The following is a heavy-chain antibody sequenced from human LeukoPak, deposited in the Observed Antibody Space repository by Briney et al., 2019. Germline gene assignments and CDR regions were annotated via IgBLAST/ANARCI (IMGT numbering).Heavy chain of an antibody. V-gene: IGHV3-66*01. CDR1: GFTVSSNY. CDR2: IYSGGST. Sequence: GGSLRLSCAASGFTVSSNYMSWVRQAPGKGLEWVSVIYSGGSTYYADSVKGRFTISRDNSKNTLYLQMNSLRAEDTAVYYCAREPYSSSWYAFDYWGQGTLVTVSS. J-gene: IGHJ4*02. D-gene: IGHD6-13*01. CDR3: AREPYSSSWYAFDY.